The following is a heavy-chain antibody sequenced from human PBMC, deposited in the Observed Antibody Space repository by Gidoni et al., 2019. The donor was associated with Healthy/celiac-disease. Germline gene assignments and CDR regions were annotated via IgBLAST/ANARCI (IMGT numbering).Heavy chain of an antibody. CDR1: GGSIRSSSYY. D-gene: IGHD3-16*01. CDR2: IDYSGST. J-gene: IGHJ4*02. Sequence: QLQLQESGPGLVKPSETLSLTCTVSGGSIRSSSYYWGWIRQPPGKGLEWIGSIDYSGSTYYNPSLKSRVTISVDTSKNQFSLKLSSVTAADTAVYYCARHSSDYSYYFDYWGQGTLVTVSS. CDR3: ARHSSDYSYYFDY. V-gene: IGHV4-39*01.